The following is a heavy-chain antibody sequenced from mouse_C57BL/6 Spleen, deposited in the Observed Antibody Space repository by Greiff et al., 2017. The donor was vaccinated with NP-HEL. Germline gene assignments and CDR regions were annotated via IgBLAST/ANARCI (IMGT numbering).Heavy chain of an antibody. CDR3: AREDYYGSSYGWFAY. J-gene: IGHJ3*01. D-gene: IGHD1-1*01. Sequence: VQLKESGPELVKPGASVKISCKASGYSFTGYYMHWVKQSSEKSLEWIGEINPSTGGTSYNQKFKGKATLTVDKSSSTAYMQLKSLTSEDSAVYYCAREDYYGSSYGWFAYWGQGTLVTVSA. CDR1: GYSFTGYY. CDR2: INPSTGGT. V-gene: IGHV1-43*01.